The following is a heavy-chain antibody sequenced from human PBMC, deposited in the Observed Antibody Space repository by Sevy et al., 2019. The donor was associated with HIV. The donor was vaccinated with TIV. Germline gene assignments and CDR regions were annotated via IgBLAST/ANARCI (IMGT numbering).Heavy chain of an antibody. V-gene: IGHV3-73*01. CDR2: VRSQASGYAT. Sequence: GGSLRLSCATSGFPFSTSAMHWVRQASGKRLEWVGRVRSQASGYATAYGESVKGRFTISRDDSTKTAYLQMNSLKIEDTAIYYWPRSWNDLHLADHAYELWGQGTMVTVSS. D-gene: IGHD1-1*01. CDR1: GFPFSTSA. CDR3: PRSWNDLHLADHAYEL. J-gene: IGHJ3*01.